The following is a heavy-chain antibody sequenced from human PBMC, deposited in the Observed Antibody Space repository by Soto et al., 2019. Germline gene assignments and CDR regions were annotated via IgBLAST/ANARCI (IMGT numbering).Heavy chain of an antibody. Sequence: KPSETLSLTCTVSGGSISSSSYFWGWIRQPPGKGLEWIGNIYYSGSTYYNPSLRSRVTISVNTSKNQFSLNLNSVTAADTAIYYCARWTYCGGDCYWLDFWGQGTLVTVSS. CDR1: GGSISSSSYF. CDR3: ARWTYCGGDCYWLDF. J-gene: IGHJ4*02. V-gene: IGHV4-39*07. D-gene: IGHD2-21*02. CDR2: IYYSGST.